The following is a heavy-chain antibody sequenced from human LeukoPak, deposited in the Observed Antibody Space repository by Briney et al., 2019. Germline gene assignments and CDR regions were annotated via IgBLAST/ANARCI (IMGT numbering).Heavy chain of an antibody. V-gene: IGHV4-34*01. J-gene: IGHJ5*02. CDR1: GGSFRGYY. Sequence: SETLSLTCAVYGGSFRGYYWSWVRQPPGKGLEWVGGINNSGSTTYNPSPKSGVTISVYTCKNNFPLQLRSVTAADNAAYYCAGGGSGGVGPAANHWFGPWGRGTLVTVSS. CDR2: INNSGST. CDR3: AGGGSGGVGPAANHWFGP. D-gene: IGHD2-2*01.